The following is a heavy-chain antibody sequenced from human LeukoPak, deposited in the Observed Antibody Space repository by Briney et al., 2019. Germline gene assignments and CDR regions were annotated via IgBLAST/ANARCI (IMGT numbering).Heavy chain of an antibody. D-gene: IGHD5-18*01. CDR2: INHSGST. CDR1: GGSFSGYY. CDR3: ARLVSRGGYSYGNPRGWFDP. V-gene: IGHV4-34*01. Sequence: SETLSLACAVYGGSFSGYYWSWIRQPPGKGLEWIGEINHSGSTNYNPSLKSRVTISVDTSKNQFSLKLSSVTAADTAVYYCARLVSRGGYSYGNPRGWFDPWGQGTLVTVSS. J-gene: IGHJ5*02.